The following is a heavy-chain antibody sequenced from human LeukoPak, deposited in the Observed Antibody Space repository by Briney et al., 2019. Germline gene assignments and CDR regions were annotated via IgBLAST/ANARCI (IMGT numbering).Heavy chain of an antibody. CDR1: GFTFSSYW. J-gene: IGHJ4*02. CDR2: IKQDGSEK. V-gene: IGHV3-7*01. Sequence: GGSLRLSCAASGFTFSSYWMSWVRQAPGRGLEWVANIKQDGSEKYYVDSVKGRFTISRDNAKNSLYLQMNSLRAEDTAVYYLARDTSGGSYYVYWGQGTLVTVSS. D-gene: IGHD3-16*01. CDR3: ARDTSGGSYYVY.